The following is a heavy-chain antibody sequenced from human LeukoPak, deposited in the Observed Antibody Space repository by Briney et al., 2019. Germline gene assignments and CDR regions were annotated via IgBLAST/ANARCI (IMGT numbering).Heavy chain of an antibody. CDR3: ARGGGGSSTVTTYWFDP. V-gene: IGHV4-30-4*01. J-gene: IGHJ5*02. CDR1: GGSISGADYY. Sequence: SETLSLTCTVSGGSISGADYYWSWIRQPPGKGLEWIGYVYYSGNTYYSPSLECRLTISVDTSKNQFSQKLNSVTAADTAVYYCARGGGGSSTVTTYWFDPWGQGALVTVSS. D-gene: IGHD4-17*01. CDR2: VYYSGNT.